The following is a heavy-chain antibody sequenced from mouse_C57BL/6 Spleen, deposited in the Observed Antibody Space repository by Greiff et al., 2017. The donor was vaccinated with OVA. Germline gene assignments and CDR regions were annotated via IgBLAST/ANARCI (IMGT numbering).Heavy chain of an antibody. J-gene: IGHJ4*01. CDR1: GYSITSGYY. V-gene: IGHV3-6*01. CDR2: ISYDGSN. Sequence: DVQLQESGPGLVKPSQSLSLTCSVTGYSITSGYYWNWIRQFPGNKLEWMGYISYDGSNNYNPSLKNRISITRDTSKNQFFLKLNSVTTEDTATYYCAREGSTVVATDYAMDYWGQGTSVTVSS. CDR3: AREGSTVVATDYAMDY. D-gene: IGHD1-1*01.